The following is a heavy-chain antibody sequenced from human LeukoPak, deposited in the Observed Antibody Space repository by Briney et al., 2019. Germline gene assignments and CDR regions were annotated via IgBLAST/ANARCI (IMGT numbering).Heavy chain of an antibody. CDR1: GYTFTGYY. V-gene: IGHV1-2*02. D-gene: IGHD3-22*01. Sequence: ASVKVSCKASGYTFTGYYIHWVRQAPGQGLEWMGWINPNSGGTNYAQKLQGRVTMTTDTSTNTAYMELRSLRSEDTAVYYCARRKTYYYDSSGWGGTDYWGQGTLVTVSS. CDR2: INPNSGGT. J-gene: IGHJ4*02. CDR3: ARRKTYYYDSSGWGGTDY.